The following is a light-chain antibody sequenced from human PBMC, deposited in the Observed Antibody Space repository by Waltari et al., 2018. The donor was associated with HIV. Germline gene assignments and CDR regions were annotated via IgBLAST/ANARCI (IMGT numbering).Light chain of an antibody. V-gene: IGLV3-21*01. Sequence: SYVLTQPPSVSVAPGETATITCAGNNIGSTNVHLYQQRPGQAPILVIYYDNERPSGIPERFSGSNSGNTATLTSRRVEVADEADYYCQVWDSDSDHVFGPGTEVTVL. CDR3: QVWDSDSDHV. CDR1: NIGSTN. J-gene: IGLJ1*01. CDR2: YDN.